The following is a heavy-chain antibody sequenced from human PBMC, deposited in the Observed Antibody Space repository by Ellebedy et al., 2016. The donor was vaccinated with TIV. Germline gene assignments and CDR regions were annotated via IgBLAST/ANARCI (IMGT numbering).Heavy chain of an antibody. J-gene: IGHJ3*02. D-gene: IGHD3/OR15-3a*01. CDR1: GFTFSSYA. V-gene: IGHV3-30-3*01. Sequence: GESLKISCAASGFTFSSYAMHWVRQAPGKGLEWVAVISYDGSNKYYADSVKGRFTISRDNAKNSLYLQMNSLRDEDTAVYYCARGGMIFGGDAFDIWGQGTMVTVSS. CDR2: ISYDGSNK. CDR3: ARGGMIFGGDAFDI.